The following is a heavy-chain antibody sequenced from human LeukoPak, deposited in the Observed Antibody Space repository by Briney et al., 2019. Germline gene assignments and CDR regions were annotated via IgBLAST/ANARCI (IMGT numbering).Heavy chain of an antibody. CDR1: AGSYSSYY. CDR3: ARHDGLGADYSYGPMYY. Sequence: SETLSLTCSVSAGSYSSYYWSWIRQPPGKGLEWIGYIYYSGSTKYNPSLRSRVTISVDTSKNQFSLKLSSVTAADTAVYYCARHDGLGADYSYGPMYYWGQGTLVTVSS. V-gene: IGHV4-59*08. J-gene: IGHJ4*02. D-gene: IGHD5-18*01. CDR2: IYYSGST.